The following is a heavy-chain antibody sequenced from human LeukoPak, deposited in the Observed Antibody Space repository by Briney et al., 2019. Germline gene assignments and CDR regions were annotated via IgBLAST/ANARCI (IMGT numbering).Heavy chain of an antibody. V-gene: IGHV1-69*04. CDR1: GGTFSSYA. D-gene: IGHD2-2*01. J-gene: IGHJ5*02. CDR3: ARDREINIVVVPAAEFDP. Sequence: SVKVSCKASGGTFSSYAISWVRQAPGQGLEWMGRIIPILGIANYAQKFQGRVTITADKSTSTAYMELSSLRSEDTAVYYCARDREINIVVVPAAEFDPWGQGTLVTVSS. CDR2: IIPILGIA.